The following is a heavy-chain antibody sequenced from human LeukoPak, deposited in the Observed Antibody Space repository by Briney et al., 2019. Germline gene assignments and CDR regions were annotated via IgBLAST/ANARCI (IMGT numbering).Heavy chain of an antibody. D-gene: IGHD3-22*01. V-gene: IGHV1-18*01. CDR2: ISAYNGNT. J-gene: IGHJ3*02. Sequence: ASVKVSCKASGYTFTSYGISWVRQAPGQGLEWMGWISAYNGNTNYAQKLQGRVTMTTDTSTSTAYMELRSLRSDDTAVYYCARARSYYDSSGYGAFDIWGQGTMVTVSS. CDR1: GYTFTSYG. CDR3: ARARSYYDSSGYGAFDI.